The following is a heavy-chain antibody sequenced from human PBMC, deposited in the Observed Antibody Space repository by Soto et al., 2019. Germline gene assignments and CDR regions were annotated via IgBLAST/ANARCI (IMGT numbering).Heavy chain of an antibody. Sequence: PGGSLRLSCAASGFTFSNAWMNWVRQAPGKGLEWVGRIKSKTDGGTTDYAAPVKGRFTISRDDSKNTLYLQMNSLKTEDTAVYYCTTDNGSGSYYNALDFDYWGQGTLVTVSS. J-gene: IGHJ4*02. CDR2: IKSKTDGGTT. V-gene: IGHV3-15*07. CDR3: TTDNGSGSYYNALDFDY. D-gene: IGHD3-10*01. CDR1: GFTFSNAW.